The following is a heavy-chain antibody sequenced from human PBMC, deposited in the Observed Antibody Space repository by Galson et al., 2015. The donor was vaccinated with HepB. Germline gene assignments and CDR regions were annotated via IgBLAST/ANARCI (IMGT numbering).Heavy chain of an antibody. Sequence: SVKVSCKASGYNFSKYGISWVRQAPGQGLEWMGWINADNGNTNYAQKVQGRVTMTTDTSTSTAYMGLRSLRSDDTAVYYCARDREMATTLGFWGQGTLVTVSS. V-gene: IGHV1-18*04. CDR3: ARDREMATTLGF. CDR1: GYNFSKYG. D-gene: IGHD5-24*01. J-gene: IGHJ4*02. CDR2: INADNGNT.